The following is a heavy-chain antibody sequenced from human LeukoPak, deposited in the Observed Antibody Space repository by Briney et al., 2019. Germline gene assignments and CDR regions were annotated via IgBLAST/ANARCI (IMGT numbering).Heavy chain of an antibody. CDR2: IYHSGST. CDR1: GYSISSGYY. D-gene: IGHD4-23*01. CDR3: ARDYPNYGGNSGLFDY. Sequence: SETLSLTCAVSGYSISSGYYWGWIRQPPGKGLEWIGSIYHSGSTYFNPSLQSRVTISVDTSKNQFSLTLSSVTAADTAVYYCARDYPNYGGNSGLFDYWGQGTLVTVSS. V-gene: IGHV4-38-2*02. J-gene: IGHJ4*02.